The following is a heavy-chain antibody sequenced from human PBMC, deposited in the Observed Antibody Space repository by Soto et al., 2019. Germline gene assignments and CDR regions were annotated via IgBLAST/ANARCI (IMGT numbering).Heavy chain of an antibody. Sequence: PSETLSLTCTVSGGSISSYYWSWIRQPPGKGLEWIGYIYYSGSTNYNPSLKSRVTISVDTSKNQFSLKLSSVTAADTAVYYCALSHYYGSGVLWFDPWGQGTLVTVSS. J-gene: IGHJ5*02. D-gene: IGHD3-10*01. V-gene: IGHV4-59*01. CDR1: GGSISSYY. CDR3: ALSHYYGSGVLWFDP. CDR2: IYYSGST.